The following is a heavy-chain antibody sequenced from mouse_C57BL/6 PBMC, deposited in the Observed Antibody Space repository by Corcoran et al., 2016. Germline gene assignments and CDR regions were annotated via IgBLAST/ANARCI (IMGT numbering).Heavy chain of an antibody. CDR1: GFTFTDYY. J-gene: IGHJ1*03. CDR2: VYPYNGGT. D-gene: IGHD2-10*01. CDR3: ARPSYYGNYDWYFDV. Sequence: EVQLQQSGPVLVKPGPSVKISCKASGFTFTDYYMHWVKQSHGKSLEWIGLVYPYNGGTSYNQKFKGKATLTVDTSSSTAYMELNSLTSEDSAVYYGARPSYYGNYDWYFDVWGTGTTVTVSS. V-gene: IGHV1-36*01.